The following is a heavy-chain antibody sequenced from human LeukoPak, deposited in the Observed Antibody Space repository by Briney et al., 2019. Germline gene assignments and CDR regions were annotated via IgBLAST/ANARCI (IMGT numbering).Heavy chain of an antibody. V-gene: IGHV1-2*02. CDR2: INPNSAGT. Sequence: GASVKVSCKASGYTFTGYYMHWVRQAPGQGLEWMGWINPNSAGTNYAQKFQGRVTMTRDTSISTAYMELSRLRSDDTAVYYCARGSQVVPAAINYYYYYMDVWGKGTTVTVSS. CDR1: GYTFTGYY. J-gene: IGHJ6*03. CDR3: ARGSQVVPAAINYYYYYMDV. D-gene: IGHD2-2*01.